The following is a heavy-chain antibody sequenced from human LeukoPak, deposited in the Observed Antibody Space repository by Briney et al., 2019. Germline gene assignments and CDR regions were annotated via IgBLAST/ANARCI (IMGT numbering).Heavy chain of an antibody. V-gene: IGHV3-7*01. J-gene: IGHJ4*02. CDR3: VKVAKYYYGSETYYFFEH. CDR2: INQDGTEK. CDR1: GFTFTTYW. Sequence: GESLRLSCAASGFTFTTYWMSWVRQLPGKGLEWVANINQDGTEKYYVESVKGRFTISRDNAKNSLDLQMNSLRVEDTGIYYCVKVAKYYYGSETYYFFEHWGQGTPVTASS. D-gene: IGHD3-10*01.